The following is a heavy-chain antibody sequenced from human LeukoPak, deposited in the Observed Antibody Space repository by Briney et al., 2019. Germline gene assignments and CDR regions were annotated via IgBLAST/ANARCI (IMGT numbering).Heavy chain of an antibody. CDR2: IYYSGST. D-gene: IGHD6-13*01. V-gene: IGHV4-39*07. J-gene: IGHJ5*02. CDR1: GGSISSSSYY. CDR3: ARGGSIAAAGIWFDP. Sequence: SETLSLTCTVSGGSISSSSYYWGWIRQPPGKGLEWIGSIYYSGSTYYNPSLKSRVTISVDTSKNQFSLKLSSVTAADTAVYYCARGGSIAAAGIWFDPWGQGTLVTVSS.